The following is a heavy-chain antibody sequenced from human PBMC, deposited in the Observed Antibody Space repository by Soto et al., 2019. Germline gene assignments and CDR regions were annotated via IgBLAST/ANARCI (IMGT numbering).Heavy chain of an antibody. V-gene: IGHV3-15*01. J-gene: IGHJ4*02. CDR1: GFTFDNAW. CDR2: IKSKTDGGTA. CDR3: TTDRGHMYDFDY. D-gene: IGHD2-8*01. Sequence: EVHLVESGGGLVKPGGSLRLSCAASGFTFDNAWMSWVRQAPGKGLEWVGRIKSKTDGGTADYAAPVKGRFTISRDDSKNTLSQLMNSLKTEDTAVYYCTTDRGHMYDFDYWGQGTLVPVSS.